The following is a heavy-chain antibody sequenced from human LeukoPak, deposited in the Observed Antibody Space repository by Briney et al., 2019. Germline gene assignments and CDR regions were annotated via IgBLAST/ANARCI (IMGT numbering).Heavy chain of an antibody. D-gene: IGHD6-19*01. CDR1: GYTFTNYW. CDR2: IYPGDSDA. CDR3: ARQSGQWLVNGGFDP. Sequence: GESLKISCKTSGYTFTNYWIGWVRQMPGKGLEWMGVIYPGDSDATYSPSFQGQVTISADKSISTAYLQWSSLKASDTAMYYCARQSGQWLVNGGFDPWGQGTLVTVSS. V-gene: IGHV5-51*01. J-gene: IGHJ5*02.